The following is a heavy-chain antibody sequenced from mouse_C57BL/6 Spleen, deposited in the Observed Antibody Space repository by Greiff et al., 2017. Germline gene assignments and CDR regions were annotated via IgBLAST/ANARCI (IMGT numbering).Heavy chain of an antibody. Sequence: EVKVVESGGDLVKPGGSLKLSCAASGFTFSSYGMSWVRQTPDKRLEWVATISSGGSYTYYPDSVKGRFTIPRDNAKNTLYLQMSSLKSKDTAMYYCARHLITTVVADYYAMDYWGQGTSVTVSS. D-gene: IGHD1-1*01. CDR1: GFTFSSYG. CDR3: ARHLITTVVADYYAMDY. CDR2: ISSGGSYT. J-gene: IGHJ4*01. V-gene: IGHV5-6*01.